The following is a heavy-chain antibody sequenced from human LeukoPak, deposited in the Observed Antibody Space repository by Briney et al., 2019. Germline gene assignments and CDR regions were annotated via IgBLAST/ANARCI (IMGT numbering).Heavy chain of an antibody. Sequence: GGSLRLSGAASGFTVSSNYMSWVRQAPGKGLEWVSVIYSGGSTYYADSVKGRFTISRDNSKNTLYLQMNSLRAEDTAVYYCARVIIISVARWFDPWGQGTLVTVSS. CDR1: GFTVSSNY. CDR2: IYSGGST. V-gene: IGHV3-66*01. D-gene: IGHD3-16*02. J-gene: IGHJ5*02. CDR3: ARVIIISVARWFDP.